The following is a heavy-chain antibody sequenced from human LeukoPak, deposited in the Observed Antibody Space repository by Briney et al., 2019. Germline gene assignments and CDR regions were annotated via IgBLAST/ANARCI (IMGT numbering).Heavy chain of an antibody. CDR3: ARSRYYYPADY. V-gene: IGHV3-11*03. D-gene: IGHD2/OR15-2a*01. CDR2: ISSGNSYT. Sequence: GGSLRLSCAASGFTLSDYYMSWIRQAPGKGLEWVSYISSGNSYTNYADSVKGRFTISREDAKNSLYLQMNSLRAEDTAVYYCARSRYYYPADYWGQGTPVTVSS. J-gene: IGHJ4*02. CDR1: GFTLSDYY.